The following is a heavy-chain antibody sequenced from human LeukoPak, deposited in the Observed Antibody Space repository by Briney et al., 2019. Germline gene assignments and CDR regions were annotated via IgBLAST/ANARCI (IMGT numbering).Heavy chain of an antibody. D-gene: IGHD5-18*01. J-gene: IGHJ4*02. V-gene: IGHV3-48*02. CDR3: ARDSGYSYADDY. CDR2: ITYNSGTI. CDR1: GFTFRSYA. Sequence: PGGSLRLSCAASGFTFRSYAMQWVRQAPGKGLEWVSYITYNSGTIFYADSAKGRFTISRDNAKDSLYLQMSSLRDEDTAVYYCARDSGYSYADDYWGQGTLVTVSS.